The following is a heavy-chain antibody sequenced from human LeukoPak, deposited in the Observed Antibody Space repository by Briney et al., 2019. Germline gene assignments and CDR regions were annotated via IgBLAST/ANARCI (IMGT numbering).Heavy chain of an antibody. J-gene: IGHJ4*02. CDR1: SGSISNNTFY. CDR3: ARRSDSGSDDGEDYFDY. CDR2: MYYSGST. V-gene: IGHV4-39*01. Sequence: SETLSLTCTVSSGSISNNTFYWGWIRQPPGKGLEWIGSMYYSGSTYYNPSLKSRVTITVDTSKTLFSLKMTSVTAADTAVYYCARRSDSGSDDGEDYFDYWGQGTLATVSS. D-gene: IGHD1-26*01.